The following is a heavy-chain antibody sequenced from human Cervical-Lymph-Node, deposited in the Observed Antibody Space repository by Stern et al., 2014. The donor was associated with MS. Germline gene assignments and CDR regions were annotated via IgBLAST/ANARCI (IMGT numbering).Heavy chain of an antibody. CDR1: GFSLNTSGEG. J-gene: IGHJ6*02. CDR3: AHTTVTFDEAYGLDV. V-gene: IGHV2-5*02. D-gene: IGHD4-17*01. Sequence: QVTLRESGPTLVKPTQTLTLTCTFSGFSLNTSGEGVGWIRQPPGKALEWLAVICWDAAERYSPSLNSRLTITKDTSKNQVVLTIANMDPVDTGTYYCAHTTVTFDEAYGLDVWGQGTTVTVSS. CDR2: ICWDAAE.